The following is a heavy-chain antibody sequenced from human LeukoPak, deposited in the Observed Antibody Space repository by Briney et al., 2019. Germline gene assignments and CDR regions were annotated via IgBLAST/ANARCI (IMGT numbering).Heavy chain of an antibody. CDR2: IYYSGST. CDR1: GGSISSYY. CDR3: ARGRTRWLQLGAFDI. Sequence: SETLSLTCTVSGGSISSYYWSWIRQPPGKGLEWIGYIYYSGSTNYNPSLKSRVTISVDTSKNQFSLKLSSVTAADTAVYYCARGRTRWLQLGAFDIWGQGTMVTVSS. V-gene: IGHV4-59*01. D-gene: IGHD5-24*01. J-gene: IGHJ3*02.